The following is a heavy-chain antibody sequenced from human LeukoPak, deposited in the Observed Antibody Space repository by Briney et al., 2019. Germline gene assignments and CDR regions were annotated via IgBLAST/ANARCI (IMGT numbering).Heavy chain of an antibody. D-gene: IGHD3-22*01. CDR1: GHTFTSYG. V-gene: IGHV1-18*01. CDR3: ARGAYYYDSSGYYYVGYFDY. Sequence: GASVKVSCKASGHTFTSYGISWVRQAPGQGLEWMGWISAYNGNTNYAQKLQGRVTMTTDTSTSTAYMELRSLRSDDTAVYYCARGAYYYDSSGYYYVGYFDYWGQGTLVTVSS. J-gene: IGHJ4*02. CDR2: ISAYNGNT.